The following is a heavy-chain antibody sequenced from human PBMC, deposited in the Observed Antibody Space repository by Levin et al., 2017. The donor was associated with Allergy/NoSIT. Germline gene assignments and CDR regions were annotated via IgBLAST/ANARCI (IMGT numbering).Heavy chain of an antibody. CDR1: GDSISRSNW. D-gene: IGHD2-2*01. V-gene: IGHV4-4*02. Sequence: PGGSLRLSCAVSGDSISRSNWWGWVRQPPGKGLEWIGEIYHSGSSNYNPSLKSRITISLDKSKNQFSLKLSSVTAADTAVYYCARGYCSGSSCYLPLGTYYFDYWGQGTLVTVSS. J-gene: IGHJ4*02. CDR3: ARGYCSGSSCYLPLGTYYFDY. CDR2: IYHSGSS.